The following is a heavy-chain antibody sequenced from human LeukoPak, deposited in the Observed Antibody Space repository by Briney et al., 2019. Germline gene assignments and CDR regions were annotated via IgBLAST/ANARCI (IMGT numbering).Heavy chain of an antibody. J-gene: IGHJ4*02. CDR1: GFTFSSYW. Sequence: GGSLRLSCAASGFTFSSYWMHWVRRAPGKGLVWVSRINNGGSGTTYADSVKGRFTISRDNAKNTLYLQMNSLRAEDTAVYYCARGFSSSPNNFDYWGQGTLVTVSS. V-gene: IGHV3-74*01. D-gene: IGHD6-13*01. CDR2: INNGGSGT. CDR3: ARGFSSSPNNFDY.